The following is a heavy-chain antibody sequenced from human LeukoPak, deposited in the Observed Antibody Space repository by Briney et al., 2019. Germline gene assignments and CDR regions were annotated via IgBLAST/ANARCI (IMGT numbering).Heavy chain of an antibody. Sequence: SETLSLTCTVSGDSISSYYWSWIRQPPGKGLEWIGYIYYSGNTNYNPSLKSRVTISVDTSKNQFSLKLSSVTAADTAVYYCARAVAGTFYWGQGTLVTVSS. CDR1: GDSISSYY. CDR3: ARAVAGTFY. J-gene: IGHJ4*02. D-gene: IGHD6-19*01. V-gene: IGHV4-59*01. CDR2: IYYSGNT.